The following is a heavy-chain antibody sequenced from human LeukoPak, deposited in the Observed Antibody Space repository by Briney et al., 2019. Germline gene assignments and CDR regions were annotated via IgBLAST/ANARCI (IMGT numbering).Heavy chain of an antibody. Sequence: AASVKVPCKASGYTFTSYGISWVRQAPGQGLEWMGWISAYNGNTNYAQKLQGRVTMTTDTSISTAYMELSRLRSDDTAVYYCAREGYCSGGSCHFAEYFQHWGQGTLVTVSS. CDR3: AREGYCSGGSCHFAEYFQH. J-gene: IGHJ1*01. D-gene: IGHD2-15*01. V-gene: IGHV1-18*01. CDR2: ISAYNGNT. CDR1: GYTFTSYG.